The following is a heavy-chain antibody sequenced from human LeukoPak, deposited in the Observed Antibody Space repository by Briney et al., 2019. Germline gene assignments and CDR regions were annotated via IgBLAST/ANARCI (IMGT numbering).Heavy chain of an antibody. CDR3: ARGAPYSSSWYR. V-gene: IGHV4-59*01. CDR1: GGSISSYY. CDR2: IYYSGST. J-gene: IGHJ5*02. D-gene: IGHD6-13*01. Sequence: SETLSLTCTLSGGSISSYYWSWIRQPPGKGLEWIGYIYYSGSTNYNPSLKSRVTISVDTSKNQFSLKLGSVTAADTAVYYCARGAPYSSSWYRWGQGALVTVSS.